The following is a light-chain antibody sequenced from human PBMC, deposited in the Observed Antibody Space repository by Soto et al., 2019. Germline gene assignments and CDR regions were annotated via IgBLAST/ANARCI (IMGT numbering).Light chain of an antibody. J-gene: IGLJ1*01. CDR2: EVS. Sequence: QSALTQPASVSGSPGQSITISCTGTSRDVGDYNYVSWYQQHPGKAPKLMIYEVSNRPSGVSNRFSGSKSGNTASLTISGLQAEDEADYYCSSYTSSSIFGTGTKVTVL. CDR3: SSYTSSSI. CDR1: SRDVGDYNY. V-gene: IGLV2-14*01.